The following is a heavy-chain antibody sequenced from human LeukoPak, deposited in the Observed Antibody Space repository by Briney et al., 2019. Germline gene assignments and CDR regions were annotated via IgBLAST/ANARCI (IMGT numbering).Heavy chain of an antibody. J-gene: IGHJ4*02. D-gene: IGHD5-12*01. V-gene: IGHV1-3*01. CDR1: GYTFTSYA. CDR2: INAGNGNT. Sequence: GASVKVSCKASGYTFTSYAMHWVRQAPGQRLEWMGWINAGNGNTKYSQKFQGRVTITRDTSASTAYMELSSLRSEDTAVYYCTREVPHGYSGYDSRDYWGQGTLVTVSS. CDR3: TREVPHGYSGYDSRDY.